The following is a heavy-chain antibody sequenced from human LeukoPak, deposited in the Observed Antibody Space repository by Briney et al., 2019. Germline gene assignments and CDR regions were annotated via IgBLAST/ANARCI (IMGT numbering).Heavy chain of an antibody. CDR3: AKEAHQSYYDFWSGYYTAYYYYYMDV. CDR2: IRYDGSNE. Sequence: GGSLRLSCAASGFTFSSYGMHWVRQAPGKGLEWVAFIRYDGSNEYYADSVKGRFTISRDNSKNTLYLQMNSLRAEDTAVYYCAKEAHQSYYDFWSGYYTAYYYYYMDVWGKGTTVTVSS. D-gene: IGHD3-3*01. V-gene: IGHV3-30*02. CDR1: GFTFSSYG. J-gene: IGHJ6*03.